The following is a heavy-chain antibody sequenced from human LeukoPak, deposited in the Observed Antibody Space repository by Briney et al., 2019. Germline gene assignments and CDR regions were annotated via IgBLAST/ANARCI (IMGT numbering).Heavy chain of an antibody. V-gene: IGHV3-30-3*01. CDR1: GFTFSSYA. D-gene: IGHD3-22*01. Sequence: RGSLRLSCAASGFTFSSYAMHWVRQAPGKGLEWVAVISYDGSNKYYADSVKGRFTISRDNSKNTLYLQMNSLRAEDTAVYYCARGQGIGYYYDSSGIGYFDYWGQGTLVTVSS. J-gene: IGHJ4*02. CDR3: ARGQGIGYYYDSSGIGYFDY. CDR2: ISYDGSNK.